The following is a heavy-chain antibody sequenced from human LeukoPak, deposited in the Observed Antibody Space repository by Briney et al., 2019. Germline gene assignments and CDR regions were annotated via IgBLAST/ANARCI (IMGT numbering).Heavy chain of an antibody. D-gene: IGHD5-12*01. Sequence: SETLSLTCTVSGGSISSYYWSWIRQPPGKGLEWIGYIYYSGSTNYNPSLKSRVTISVDTSKNQFSLKLSSVTAADTAVYYCTRGYSGYALGWGQGTLVTVSS. J-gene: IGHJ4*02. CDR1: GGSISSYY. CDR2: IYYSGST. CDR3: TRGYSGYALG. V-gene: IGHV4-59*01.